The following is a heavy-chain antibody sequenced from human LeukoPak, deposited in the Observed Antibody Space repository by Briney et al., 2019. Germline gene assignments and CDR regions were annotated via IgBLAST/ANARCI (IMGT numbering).Heavy chain of an antibody. Sequence: ASVKASCKASGYTFTSYGISWVQQAPGQGLEWMGWMNPNSGNTGYAQKFQGRVTMTRNTSISTAYMELSSLRSEDTAVYYCARVARLRRIAAAGTVYFQHWGQGTLVTVSS. CDR3: ARVARLRRIAAAGTVYFQH. CDR2: MNPNSGNT. CDR1: GYTFTSYG. J-gene: IGHJ1*01. V-gene: IGHV1-8*02. D-gene: IGHD6-13*01.